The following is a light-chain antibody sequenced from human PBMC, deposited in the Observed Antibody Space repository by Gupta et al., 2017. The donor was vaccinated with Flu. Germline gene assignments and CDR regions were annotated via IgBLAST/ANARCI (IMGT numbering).Light chain of an antibody. CDR1: QSVLYSSNNKNY. V-gene: IGKV4-1*01. CDR3: QQYYDTPLT. CDR2: WAS. J-gene: IGKJ4*01. Sequence: MTQSLETLAVSLVERATINCKSSQSVLYSSNNKNYLAWYQQKPGQPPKLLIYWASTRESRVPDRFSGSGSGTDFTLTIRSLQAEDVAIYYCQQYYDTPLTFGGGTKVEIK.